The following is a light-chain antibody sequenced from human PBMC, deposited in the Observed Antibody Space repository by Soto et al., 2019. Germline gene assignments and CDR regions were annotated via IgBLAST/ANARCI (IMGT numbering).Light chain of an antibody. CDR2: DVS. CDR1: SSDVGGYSH. CDR3: SAFTSGNTYV. Sequence: QSVLTQPASVSGSPGQSISISCTGTSSDVGGYSHVSWYQQHPGKAPKVMIYDVSNRPSGVSSRFSGSKSGNTAFLTISGLQAEDEADFYCSAFTSGNTYVFGTGTKVTVL. V-gene: IGLV2-14*03. J-gene: IGLJ1*01.